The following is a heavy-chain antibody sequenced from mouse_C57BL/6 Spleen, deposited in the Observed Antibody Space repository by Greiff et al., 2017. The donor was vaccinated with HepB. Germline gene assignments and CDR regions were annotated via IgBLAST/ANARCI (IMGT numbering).Heavy chain of an antibody. CDR2: IYPGDGDT. Sequence: QVQLKESGPELVKPGASVKISCKASGYAFSSSWMNWVKQRPGKGLEWIGRIYPGDGDTNYNGKFKGKATLTADKSSSTAYMQLSSLTSEDSAVYFCARDPNWDYAMDYWGQGTSVTVSS. CDR3: ARDPNWDYAMDY. V-gene: IGHV1-82*01. CDR1: GYAFSSSW. J-gene: IGHJ4*01. D-gene: IGHD4-1*01.